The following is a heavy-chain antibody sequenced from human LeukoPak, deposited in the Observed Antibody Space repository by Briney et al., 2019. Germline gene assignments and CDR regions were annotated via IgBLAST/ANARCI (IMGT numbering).Heavy chain of an antibody. J-gene: IGHJ4*02. CDR3: ARSCSSSACYVIY. CDR1: GYTFTNFG. V-gene: IGHV1-18*01. D-gene: IGHD2-2*01. CDR2: ISAHNGNT. Sequence: ASVKVSCKASGYTFTNFGITWVRQAPGQGLEWMGWISAHNGNTNYAQNLQGRVTLTTDTSTSTAYMELRSLRSDDTAVYYCARSCSSSACYVIYWGQGTLVTVS.